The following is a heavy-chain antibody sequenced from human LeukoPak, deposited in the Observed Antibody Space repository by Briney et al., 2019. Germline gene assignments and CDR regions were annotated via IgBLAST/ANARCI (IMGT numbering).Heavy chain of an antibody. CDR3: TSCSGGSCYSGRPFHY. D-gene: IGHD2-15*01. CDR1: GFIFGDYA. Sequence: GGSLRLSCTASGFIFGDYAMSWFRQAPGKGLEWVGFIRSKAYGGTTEYAATMKGRFTISRDDSKSIAYLQMNSLKTEDTAVYYCTSCSGGSCYSGRPFHYWGQGTLVTVSS. CDR2: IRSKAYGGTT. J-gene: IGHJ4*02. V-gene: IGHV3-49*03.